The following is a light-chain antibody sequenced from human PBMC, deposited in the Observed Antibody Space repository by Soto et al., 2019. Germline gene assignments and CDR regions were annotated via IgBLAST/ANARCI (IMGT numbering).Light chain of an antibody. CDR1: QSVSSY. J-gene: IGKJ4*01. V-gene: IGKV3-11*01. CDR2: DAS. Sequence: EIVLTQSPATLSLSPGERATLTCRASQSVSSYLAWYQQKPGQAPRLLIYDASNRATGIPARFSGSGSGTDFTLTISSLEPEDFAVYYCQQRSNWPPKLTFGGGTKVEIK. CDR3: QQRSNWPPKLT.